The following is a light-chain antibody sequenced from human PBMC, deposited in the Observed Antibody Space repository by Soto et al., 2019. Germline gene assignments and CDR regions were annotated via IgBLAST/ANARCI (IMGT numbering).Light chain of an antibody. Sequence: EIVMTQSPATLSVSPGETATLSCRASQSVGSAVAWYQHKPSQAPRLLIVGASIRAPGVPGRFSGGGSGIEFTFTISSLQSEDFAVYYCQQYRNWPPLTFGGGTSVEIK. J-gene: IGKJ4*01. CDR2: GAS. V-gene: IGKV3-15*01. CDR3: QQYRNWPPLT. CDR1: QSVGSA.